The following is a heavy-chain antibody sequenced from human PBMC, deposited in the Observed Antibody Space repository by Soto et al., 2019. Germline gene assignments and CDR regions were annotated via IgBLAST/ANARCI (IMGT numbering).Heavy chain of an antibody. J-gene: IGHJ5*02. V-gene: IGHV1-18*01. CDR1: GYTFTSYG. CDR3: ARDPGYCSGGSCLTNWFDP. D-gene: IGHD2-15*01. Sequence: QVQLVQSGAEVKKPGASVKVSCKASGYTFTSYGISWVRQAPGQGLEWMGWISAYNGNTTYAQKLQGRVTMTTDISTSTAYMELRSLRADDTAVYYCARDPGYCSGGSCLTNWFDPWGQGTLVTVSS. CDR2: ISAYNGNT.